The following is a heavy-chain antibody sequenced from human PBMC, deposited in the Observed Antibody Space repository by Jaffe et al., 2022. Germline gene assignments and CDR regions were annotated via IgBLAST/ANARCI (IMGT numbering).Heavy chain of an antibody. Sequence: EVQLVESGGGLVQPGGSLRLSCAASGFTVSSNYMSWVRQAPGKGLEWVSVIYSGGSTYYADSVKGRFTISRDNSKNTLYLQMNSLRAEDTAVYYCARDFWYCSSTSCSYYFDYWGQGTLVTVSS. V-gene: IGHV3-66*02. J-gene: IGHJ4*02. CDR1: GFTVSSNY. D-gene: IGHD2-2*01. CDR2: IYSGGST. CDR3: ARDFWYCSSTSCSYYFDY.